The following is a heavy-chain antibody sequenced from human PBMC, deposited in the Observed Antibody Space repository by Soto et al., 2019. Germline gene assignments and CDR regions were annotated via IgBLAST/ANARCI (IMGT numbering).Heavy chain of an antibody. CDR2: ISSSSSTI. Sequence: EVQLVESGGGLVQPGGSLRLSCAASGFTFSSYSMNWVRQAPGKGLEWVSYISSSSSTIYYADSVKGRFTISRDNAKNSLYLQMNCLRDEDTAVYYCARVFYSVAGTGGLDYWGQGTLVTVSS. V-gene: IGHV3-48*02. CDR3: ARVFYSVAGTGGLDY. CDR1: GFTFSSYS. D-gene: IGHD6-19*01. J-gene: IGHJ4*02.